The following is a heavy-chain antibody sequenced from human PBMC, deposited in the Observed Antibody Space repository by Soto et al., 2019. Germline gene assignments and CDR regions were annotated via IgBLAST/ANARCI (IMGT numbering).Heavy chain of an antibody. D-gene: IGHD3-9*01. CDR3: ARDLGAIYDILTGYGMDV. V-gene: IGHV1-18*01. CDR1: GYTFTSYG. Sequence: ASVKVSCKASGYTFTSYGISWVRQAPGQGLEWMGWISAYNGNTNYAQKLQGRVTMTIDTSTSTAYMELRSLRSDDTAVYYCARDLGAIYDILTGYGMDVWGQGTTVTVSS. J-gene: IGHJ6*02. CDR2: ISAYNGNT.